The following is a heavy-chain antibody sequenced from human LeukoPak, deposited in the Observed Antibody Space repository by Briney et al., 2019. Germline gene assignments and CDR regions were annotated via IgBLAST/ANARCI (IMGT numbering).Heavy chain of an antibody. CDR2: IYYSGST. V-gene: IGHV4-39*07. CDR3: ARDLGGDYYGSGSYLGY. Sequence: SETLSLTCTVSGGSISSSSYYWGWIRQPPGKGLEWIGSIYYSGSTYYNPSLKSRVTISVDTSKNQFSLKLSSVTAADTAVYYCARDLGGDYYGSGSYLGYWGQGTLVTVSS. J-gene: IGHJ4*02. D-gene: IGHD3-10*01. CDR1: GGSISSSSYY.